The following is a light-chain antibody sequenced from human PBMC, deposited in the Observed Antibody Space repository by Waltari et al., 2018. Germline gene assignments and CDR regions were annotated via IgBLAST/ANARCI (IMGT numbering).Light chain of an antibody. CDR1: DPAVVDFDR. CDR2: EVT. V-gene: IGLV2-18*02. J-gene: IGLJ3*02. CDR3: SSYIPRRTWV. Sequence: QSALTQPPSVSGSLGQTVSISCTRSDPAVVDFDRVSWYRQSPGPAPKPLIYEVTGRPSGVSGRFSGSKSGNTVSLTISGLQPDDEADYYCSSYIPRRTWVFGGGTTLTVL.